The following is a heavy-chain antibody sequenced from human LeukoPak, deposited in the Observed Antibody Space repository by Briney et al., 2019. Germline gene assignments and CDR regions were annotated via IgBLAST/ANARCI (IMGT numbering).Heavy chain of an antibody. CDR3: ARRQGCSSTSCPPDY. J-gene: IGHJ4*02. D-gene: IGHD2-2*01. CDR1: RYSFNTYW. V-gene: IGHV5-51*01. CDR2: IYPGDSDA. Sequence: NHGESLKISCSGSRYSFNTYWIGWGRQRPGKGLEVMGIIYPGDSDARYSPSFQGQVTMSAHKSITTAYLQWSSLKASDTAMYYCARRQGCSSTSCPPDYWGQGTLVTVSS.